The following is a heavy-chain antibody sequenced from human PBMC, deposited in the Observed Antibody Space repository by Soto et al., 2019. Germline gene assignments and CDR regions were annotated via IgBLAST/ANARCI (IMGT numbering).Heavy chain of an antibody. CDR3: ARKARDCSGGSCTGPGCFDP. CDR2: IYYSGST. J-gene: IGHJ5*02. V-gene: IGHV4-61*01. D-gene: IGHD2-15*01. CDR1: GVSVSSGSYY. Sequence: QVQLQESGPGLVKPSETLSLTCTVSGVSVSSGSYYWSWIRQPPGKGLEWIGYIYYSGSTNYNPYLNSRVTISVDTSKNQYSLKLSSLTAADTAVYYCARKARDCSGGSCTGPGCFDPLGQGTLVTVSS.